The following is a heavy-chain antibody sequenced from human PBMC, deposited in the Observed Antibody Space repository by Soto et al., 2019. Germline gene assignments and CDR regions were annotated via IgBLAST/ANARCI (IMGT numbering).Heavy chain of an antibody. CDR2: ISSSGSTI. D-gene: IGHD1-26*01. V-gene: IGHV3-48*03. CDR3: ARPRSYDLHEGMAV. CDR1: GFTFSSYE. Sequence: EVQLVESGGGLVQPGGSLRLSCAASGFTFSSYEMNWVRQAPGKGLEWVSYISSSGSTIYYADSVKGRFTISRDNAKNLLYQKMNSRRAGDGAVYYWARPRSYDLHEGMAVWGQGTTVT. J-gene: IGHJ6*02.